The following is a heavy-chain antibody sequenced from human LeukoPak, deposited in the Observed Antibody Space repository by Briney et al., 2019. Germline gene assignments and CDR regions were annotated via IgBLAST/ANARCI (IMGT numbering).Heavy chain of an antibody. D-gene: IGHD6-13*01. CDR3: AVRCSSWLPNVLAELFQH. Sequence: SETLSLTCAVYGGSFSGYYWSWIRQPPGKGLEWIGEINHSGSTNYNPSLKSRVTLSVDTSKNPFSLKLSSVTAADTAVYYCAVRCSSWLPNVLAELFQHWGQGTLVTVSS. V-gene: IGHV4-34*01. CDR2: INHSGST. J-gene: IGHJ1*01. CDR1: GGSFSGYY.